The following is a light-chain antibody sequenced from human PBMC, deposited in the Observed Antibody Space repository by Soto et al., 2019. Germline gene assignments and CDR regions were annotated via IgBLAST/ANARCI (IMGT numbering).Light chain of an antibody. J-gene: IGKJ2*01. CDR3: QQYGSSPYT. CDR1: QSVTGTY. CDR2: GAS. Sequence: EIVLTQSPGTLSLSPGERATLSCRASQSVTGTYLAWYRQKPGQAPRLLIYGASNRATGIPDRLSGSGSETDFTLTINRLEPEDFAVYYCQQYGSSPYTFGPGTKLEI. V-gene: IGKV3-20*01.